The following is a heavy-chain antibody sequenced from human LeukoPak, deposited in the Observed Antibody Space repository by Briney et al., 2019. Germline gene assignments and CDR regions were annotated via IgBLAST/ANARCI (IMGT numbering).Heavy chain of an antibody. V-gene: IGHV4-34*01. J-gene: IGHJ4*02. CDR2: INHSGNS. Sequence: NPSETLSLTCAVYGGSFSGYYWSWIRHPPGKGLAWIGEINHSGNSNYNPSLKSRVTISVDTSKNQFSLKLSSVTAADTAVYYCARGSDYGANLIDYWGQGTLVTVSS. CDR3: ARGSDYGANLIDY. CDR1: GGSFSGYY. D-gene: IGHD4-23*01.